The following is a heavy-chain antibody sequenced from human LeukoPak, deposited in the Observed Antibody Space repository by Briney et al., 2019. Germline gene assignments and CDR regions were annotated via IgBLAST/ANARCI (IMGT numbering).Heavy chain of an antibody. D-gene: IGHD3-10*01. CDR2: IYYSGST. CDR1: GGSISSYY. J-gene: IGHJ5*02. CDR3: ARGDYYGSGSYPNWFDP. V-gene: IGHV4-59*01. Sequence: SETLSLTCTVSGGSISSYYWSWIRQPPGKGLEWIGYIYYSGSTNYNPSLKSRVTISVDTSKNQFSLKLSSVTAADTAVYYCARGDYYGSGSYPNWFDPWGQGTLVTVSS.